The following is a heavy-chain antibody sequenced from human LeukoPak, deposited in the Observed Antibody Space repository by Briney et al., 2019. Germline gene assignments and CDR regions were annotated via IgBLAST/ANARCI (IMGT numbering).Heavy chain of an antibody. Sequence: GGSLRLSCAASGFTFSSYAMSWVRQAPGKGLEWVSAISGSGGSTYYADSVKGRFTISRDNSKNTLYLQMNSLRAEDTAVYYCAKNSPVDYDFWSGYYTSLDPWGQGTLVTVPS. CDR2: ISGSGGST. CDR1: GFTFSSYA. D-gene: IGHD3-3*01. J-gene: IGHJ5*02. V-gene: IGHV3-23*01. CDR3: AKNSPVDYDFWSGYYTSLDP.